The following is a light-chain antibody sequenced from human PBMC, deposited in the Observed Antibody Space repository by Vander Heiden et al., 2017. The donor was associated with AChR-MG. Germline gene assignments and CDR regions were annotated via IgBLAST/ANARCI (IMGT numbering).Light chain of an antibody. CDR1: KLVDKD. Sequence: SYELTQPPSVSVSPGQTASITCSGDKLVDKDACWYQQMPAQSPVLVIYQDSKRPSGLPERFSGSNSGNTATLTISRTQAMDEAVYYCQAWDSSTVVFGGGTKLTVL. CDR2: QDS. V-gene: IGLV3-1*01. CDR3: QAWDSSTVV. J-gene: IGLJ2*01.